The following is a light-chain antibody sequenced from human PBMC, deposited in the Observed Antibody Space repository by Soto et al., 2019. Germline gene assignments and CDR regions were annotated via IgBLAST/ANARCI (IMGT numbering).Light chain of an antibody. V-gene: IGLV2-23*01. CDR2: EGS. Sequence: QTVLTQPSSVSGSPGQSFTISCTGTSVDAGSYNLVSWYQQHPGKAPKLMIYEGSKRPLGVSNRFSGSQSGNTASLTISGLQAQDEADYYCSSYIPRSTFYFFGTGTKVTVL. J-gene: IGLJ1*01. CDR1: SVDAGSYNL. CDR3: SSYIPRSTFYF.